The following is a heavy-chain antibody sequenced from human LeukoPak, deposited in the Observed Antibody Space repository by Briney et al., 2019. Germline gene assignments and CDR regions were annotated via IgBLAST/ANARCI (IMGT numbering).Heavy chain of an antibody. CDR3: ARDQGEITY. CDR2: ISSSSSTI. D-gene: IGHD5-24*01. Sequence: PGRSLRLSCAASGFTFSSYSMNWVRQAPGKGLEWVSYISSSSSTIYYADSVKGRFTISRDNAKNSLYLQMNSLRAEDTAVYYCARDQGEITYWGQGTLVTVSS. J-gene: IGHJ4*02. CDR1: GFTFSSYS. V-gene: IGHV3-48*01.